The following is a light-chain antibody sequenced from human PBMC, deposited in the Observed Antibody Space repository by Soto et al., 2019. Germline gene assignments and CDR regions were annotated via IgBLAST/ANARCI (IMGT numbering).Light chain of an antibody. Sequence: EIVLTQSPGSLSLSPGERVTLACRASQSFGSSSRYLAWYQQKPGQAPRLLIYGASSRPTSIPDRFRGSGSGTDLTLSITRLEPEDFAVYYCHQYATSPYSFGQGTRLEI. CDR3: HQYATSPYS. J-gene: IGKJ2*03. CDR2: GAS. CDR1: QSFGSSSRY. V-gene: IGKV3-20*01.